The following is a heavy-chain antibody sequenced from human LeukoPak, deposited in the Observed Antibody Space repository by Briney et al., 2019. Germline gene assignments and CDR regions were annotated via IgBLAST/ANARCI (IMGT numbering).Heavy chain of an antibody. J-gene: IGHJ4*02. V-gene: IGHV4-61*09. Sequence: SETLSLTCTVSGGSISTDNYYWSWIRQPAGKGLEWIGHIYTSGSTIYNPSLKSRVTISIDTSENQFSLKLSSVTAADTAVYYCARDRARGWPHYDSSGYPKGRFDYWGQGILVTVSS. CDR3: ARDRARGWPHYDSSGYPKGRFDY. D-gene: IGHD3-22*01. CDR2: IYTSGST. CDR1: GGSISTDNYY.